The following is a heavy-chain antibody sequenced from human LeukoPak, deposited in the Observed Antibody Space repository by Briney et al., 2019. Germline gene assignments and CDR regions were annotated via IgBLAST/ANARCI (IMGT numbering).Heavy chain of an antibody. CDR1: GYSFTTYW. CDR2: IYPVDSDT. V-gene: IGHV5-51*01. J-gene: IGHJ4*02. Sequence: GEALKISCKGSGYSFTTYWIACVRQMPGKGLEWMRIIYPVDSDTRYSPSFQGQVTISADKSISTAYLQWSSLKDSDTAMYYCARHMVRGVFIDYWGQGTLVTVSS. CDR3: ARHMVRGVFIDY. D-gene: IGHD3-10*01.